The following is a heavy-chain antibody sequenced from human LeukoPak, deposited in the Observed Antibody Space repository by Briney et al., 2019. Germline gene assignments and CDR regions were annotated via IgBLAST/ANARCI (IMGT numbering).Heavy chain of an antibody. CDR3: ARDDRSGYYDD. J-gene: IGHJ4*02. CDR2: ISAYNGNT. Sequence: GASVKVSCKASGYTFIGYGISWMRQAPGQGLEWMGWISAYNGNTNNAQKFQGRVTVTTDTSTSTAYMELRSLRSDDTAVYYCARDDRSGYYDDWGQGTLVTVSS. CDR1: GYTFIGYG. D-gene: IGHD3-22*01. V-gene: IGHV1-18*01.